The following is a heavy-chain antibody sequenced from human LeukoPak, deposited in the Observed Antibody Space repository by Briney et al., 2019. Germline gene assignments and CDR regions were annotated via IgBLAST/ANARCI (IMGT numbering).Heavy chain of an antibody. CDR2: INSDGSST. D-gene: IGHD3-10*01. V-gene: IGHV3-74*01. J-gene: IGHJ4*02. CDR1: GFTFSSYW. CDR3: ARAGRGTSSGSYFFVY. Sequence: PGGSLRLSCAASGFTFSSYWMHWVRQAPGKGLVWVSRINSDGSSTSYADSVKGRFTISRDNAKNTLYLQMNSLRAEDTAVYYCARAGRGTSSGSYFFVYWGQGTLVTVSS.